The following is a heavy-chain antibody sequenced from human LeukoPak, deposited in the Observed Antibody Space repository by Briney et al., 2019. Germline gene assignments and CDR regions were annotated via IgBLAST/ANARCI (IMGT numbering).Heavy chain of an antibody. Sequence: ASVKVSCKASGYTFTSYDINWVRHATGQGLEWMGWMNPNSGNTGYAQKFQGRVTITGNTSISTAYMELSSLRSEDTAVYYCASTWEPELPHDAFDISGQGTMLTVSS. J-gene: IGHJ3*02. CDR2: MNPNSGNT. CDR3: ASTWEPELPHDAFDI. CDR1: GYTFTSYD. D-gene: IGHD1-26*01. V-gene: IGHV1-8*03.